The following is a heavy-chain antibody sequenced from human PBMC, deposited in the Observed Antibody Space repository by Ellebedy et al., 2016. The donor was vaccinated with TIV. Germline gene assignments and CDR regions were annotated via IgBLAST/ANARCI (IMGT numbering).Heavy chain of an antibody. V-gene: IGHV4-39*07. Sequence: SETLSLTXTVSGGSISSSSYYWGWIRQPPGKGLEWIGSIYYSGSTYYNPSLKSRVTISVDTSKNQFSLKLSSVTAADTAVYYCARDRQVAATWGWFDPWGQGTLVTVSS. D-gene: IGHD2-15*01. CDR2: IYYSGST. CDR3: ARDRQVAATWGWFDP. CDR1: GGSISSSSYY. J-gene: IGHJ5*02.